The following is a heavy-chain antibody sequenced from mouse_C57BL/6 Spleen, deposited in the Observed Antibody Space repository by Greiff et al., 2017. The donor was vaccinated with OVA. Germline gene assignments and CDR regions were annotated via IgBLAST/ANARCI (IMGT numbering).Heavy chain of an antibody. Sequence: QVQLQQPGAELVGPGSSVKLSCKASGYTFTSYWMHWVKQRPIQGLEWIGNIDPSDSETHYNQKFKDKATLTVDKSSSTAYMQLSSLTSEDSAVYYCAREGYDGGFAYWGQGTLVTVSA. CDR2: IDPSDSET. V-gene: IGHV1-52*01. J-gene: IGHJ3*01. CDR1: GYTFTSYW. CDR3: AREGYDGGFAY. D-gene: IGHD2-2*01.